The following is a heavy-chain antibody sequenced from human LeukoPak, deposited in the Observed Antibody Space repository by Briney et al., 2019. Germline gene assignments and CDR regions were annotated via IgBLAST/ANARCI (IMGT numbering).Heavy chain of an antibody. CDR2: ISSSSSYI. J-gene: IGHJ4*02. D-gene: IGHD6-6*01. CDR3: ARVKWQLDQVVDY. V-gene: IGHV3-21*01. Sequence: PGGSLRLSCAASGFTFSSYSMNWVRQAPGKGLEWVSSISSSSSYIYYADSVKGRFTISRDNAKNSLYLQMNSLRAEDTAVYYCARVKWQLDQVVDYWGQGTLVTVSS. CDR1: GFTFSSYS.